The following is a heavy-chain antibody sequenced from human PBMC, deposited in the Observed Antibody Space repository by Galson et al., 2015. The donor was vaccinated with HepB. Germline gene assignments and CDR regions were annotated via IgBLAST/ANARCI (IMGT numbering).Heavy chain of an antibody. Sequence: SVKVSCKASGGTFSSYTISWVRQAPGQGLEWMGRIIPILGIANYAQKFQGRVTITADKSTSTAYMELSSLRSEDTAVYYCAREVPSGSYYRGVFDYWGQGTLVTVSS. J-gene: IGHJ4*02. D-gene: IGHD3-10*01. CDR3: AREVPSGSYYRGVFDY. CDR1: GGTFSSYT. CDR2: IIPILGIA. V-gene: IGHV1-69*04.